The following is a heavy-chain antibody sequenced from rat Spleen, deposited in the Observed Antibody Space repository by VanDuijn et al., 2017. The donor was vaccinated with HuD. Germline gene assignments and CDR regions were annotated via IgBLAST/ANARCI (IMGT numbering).Heavy chain of an antibody. V-gene: IGHV2-45*01. Sequence: QVQLMESGPGLVQPSETLSLTCTVSGFSLTRYNVHWFRQPPGKGLEWMGIMWSGGTTDYNSALKSRLSISRDTSKNQVFLKMNSLQSEDTTTYYCARDYYTDGYFDYWGQGVMVTVSS. J-gene: IGHJ2*01. CDR3: ARDYYTDGYFDY. CDR2: MWSGGTT. D-gene: IGHD1-1*01. CDR1: GFSLTRYN.